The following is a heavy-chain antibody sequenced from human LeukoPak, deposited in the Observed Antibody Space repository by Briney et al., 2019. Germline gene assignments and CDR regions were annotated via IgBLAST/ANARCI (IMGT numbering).Heavy chain of an antibody. J-gene: IGHJ6*03. CDR3: ARDLGWSGYYYYYYYYMDV. CDR2: ISSSGTI. V-gene: IGHV3-48*01. Sequence: GGSLRLSCAASGFTFSSYGMHWVRQAPGKGLEWVSYISSSGTIYYADSVKGRFTISSDNAKNSLYPQMNSLRAEDTAVYYCARDLGWSGYYYYYYYYMDVWGKGTTVTVSS. D-gene: IGHD3-3*01. CDR1: GFTFSSYG.